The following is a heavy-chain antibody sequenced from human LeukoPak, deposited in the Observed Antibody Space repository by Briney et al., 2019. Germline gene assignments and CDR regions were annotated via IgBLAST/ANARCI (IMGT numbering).Heavy chain of an antibody. CDR3: ARDRYYYDSSGPIPFDY. V-gene: IGHV4-4*07. D-gene: IGHD3-22*01. CDR1: GGSISSYY. CDR2: IYTSGST. J-gene: IGHJ4*02. Sequence: PSETLSLTCTVSGGSISSYYWSWIRQPAGKGLEWIGRIYTSGSTNYNPSLKSRVTMSVDTSKNQISLKLSSVTAADTAVYYCARDRYYYDSSGPIPFDYWGQGTLVTVST.